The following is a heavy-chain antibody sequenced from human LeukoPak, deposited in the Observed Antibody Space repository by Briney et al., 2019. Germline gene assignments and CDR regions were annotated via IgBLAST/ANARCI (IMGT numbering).Heavy chain of an antibody. V-gene: IGHV4-59*12. CDR2: IYYSGST. Sequence: SETLSLTCTVSGGSISSYYWSWIRQPPGKGLEWIGYIYYSGSTYYNPSLKSRVTISVDTSKNQFSLKLSSVTAADTAVYYCARDRDGWFDPWGQGTLVTVSS. CDR3: ARDRDGWFDP. J-gene: IGHJ5*02. CDR1: GGSISSYY.